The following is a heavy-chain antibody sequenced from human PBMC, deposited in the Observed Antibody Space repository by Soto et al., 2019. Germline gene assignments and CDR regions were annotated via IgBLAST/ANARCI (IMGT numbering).Heavy chain of an antibody. CDR3: ARHQSHSSSYVDP. V-gene: IGHV4-39*01. Sequence: QLQLQESGPGLVKPSETLSLTCTVSGGSISSSSYYWGWIRQPPGKGLVGIGSIYYSGSTYYNPSLKSRVTISVDTSKNQFSLKLSSVTAADTAVYYCARHQSHSSSYVDPWGQGTLVTVSS. D-gene: IGHD6-13*01. J-gene: IGHJ5*02. CDR2: IYYSGST. CDR1: GGSISSSSYY.